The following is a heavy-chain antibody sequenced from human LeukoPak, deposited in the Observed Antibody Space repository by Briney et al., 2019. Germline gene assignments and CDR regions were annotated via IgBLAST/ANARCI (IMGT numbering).Heavy chain of an antibody. D-gene: IGHD6-13*01. J-gene: IGHJ4*02. CDR1: GYTFTSYY. CDR2: INPSGGST. V-gene: IGHV1-46*01. CDR3: ARDTHRSIPAAGLDFVFDH. Sequence: ASVKVSCKASGYTFTSYYMHWVRQAPGQGLEWMGIINPSGGSTSYAQKFQGRVTMTRDTSTSTVYMELSSLRAEDTAVYYCARDTHRSIPAAGLDFVFDHWGQGTLVTVSS.